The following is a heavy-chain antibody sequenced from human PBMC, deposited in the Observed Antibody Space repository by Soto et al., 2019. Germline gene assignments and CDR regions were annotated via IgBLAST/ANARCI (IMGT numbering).Heavy chain of an antibody. Sequence: PGASLKISCKGSGYSFTTYWIGWVRQMPGKGLEWMGIIYPGDSDTRYSPSFQGQVTISADKSISTAYLQWSSLKASDTAMYYCARTEQYCTTGVCFPNWFDPWGQGTLVTVSS. J-gene: IGHJ5*02. CDR1: GYSFTTYW. CDR3: ARTEQYCTTGVCFPNWFDP. CDR2: IYPGDSDT. V-gene: IGHV5-51*01. D-gene: IGHD2-8*01.